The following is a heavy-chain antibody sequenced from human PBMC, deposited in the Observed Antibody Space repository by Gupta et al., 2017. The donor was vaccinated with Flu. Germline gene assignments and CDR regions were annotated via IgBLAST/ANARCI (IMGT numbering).Heavy chain of an antibody. CDR1: GFTFDDYA. V-gene: IGHV3-9*01. D-gene: IGHD3-22*01. CDR2: ISCNSGSI. CDR3: AKGYYYDSSGTIDY. Sequence: DVGLVESGGGLFQPGRSLRLSCAASGFTFDDYAMYWVRPAPGKGLEWVSGISCNSGSIGNAYSVKRRFTISRDNANNSLHLQMNSLRAEDTVLYYCAKGYYYDSSGTIDYWGQGTLVTVS. J-gene: IGHJ4*02.